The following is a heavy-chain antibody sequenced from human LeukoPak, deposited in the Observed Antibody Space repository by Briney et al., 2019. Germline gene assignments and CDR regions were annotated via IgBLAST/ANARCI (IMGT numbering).Heavy chain of an antibody. J-gene: IGHJ4*02. D-gene: IGHD3-22*01. V-gene: IGHV3-9*01. CDR2: ISWNSGSI. CDR3: AKDMHYDSSGYYRTTFDY. CDR1: GFTFDDYA. Sequence: GRSLRLSCAASGFTFDDYAMHWVRQAPGKGLEWVSGISWNSGSIGYADSVKGRFTISRDNAKNSLYLQMNSLRAEDTALYYCAKDMHYDSSGYYRTTFDYWGQGTLVTVSS.